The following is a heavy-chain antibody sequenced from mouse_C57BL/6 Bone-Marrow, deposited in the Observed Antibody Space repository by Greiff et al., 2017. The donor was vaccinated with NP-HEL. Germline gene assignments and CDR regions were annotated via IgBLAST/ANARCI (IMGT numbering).Heavy chain of an antibody. D-gene: IGHD1-1*01. CDR3: ARNYYGSEFAY. CDR2: IWSGGST. J-gene: IGHJ3*01. Sequence: VQLQQSGPGLVQPSQSLSITCTVSGFSLTSYGVHWVRQSPGKGLEWLGVIWSGGSTDYNAAFISRLSISKDNSKSQVFFKMNSLQADDTAIYYCARNYYGSEFAYWGQGTLVTVSA. CDR1: GFSLTSYG. V-gene: IGHV2-2*01.